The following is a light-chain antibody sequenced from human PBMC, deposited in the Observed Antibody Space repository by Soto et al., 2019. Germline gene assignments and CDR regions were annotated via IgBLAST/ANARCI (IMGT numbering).Light chain of an antibody. V-gene: IGKV3-11*01. Sequence: EIVLRQSPATLSLSPGERATLSCRASQSVSSYLAWYQQKPGQAPRLLIYDASNRATGIPARFSGSGSGTDFTLTISSPEPEDFAVYYCQQRSNWPSFGQGTRLEIK. CDR1: QSVSSY. J-gene: IGKJ5*01. CDR2: DAS. CDR3: QQRSNWPS.